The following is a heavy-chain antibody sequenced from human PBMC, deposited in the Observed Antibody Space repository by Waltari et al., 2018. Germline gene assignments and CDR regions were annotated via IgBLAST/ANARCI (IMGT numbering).Heavy chain of an antibody. Sequence: QVQLVESGGGVVQTGGSLRLSCAASGFVFRNYGMHWVRQAPGKGLEWVAFLRSDETNEVYGDSVKGRFTISRDNSRSTLYLQMDSLRAEDTALYYCGKSMFGDSSGYVPDYWGQGTLVTVSS. CDR3: GKSMFGDSSGYVPDY. D-gene: IGHD3-22*01. V-gene: IGHV3-30*02. J-gene: IGHJ4*02. CDR1: GFVFRNYG. CDR2: LRSDETNE.